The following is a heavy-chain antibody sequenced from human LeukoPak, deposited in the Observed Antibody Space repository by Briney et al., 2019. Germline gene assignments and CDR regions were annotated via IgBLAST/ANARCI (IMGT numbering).Heavy chain of an antibody. Sequence: GGSLRLSCAASGGFIVRSNYVSWVRQAPGKGLEWISVIYTDGRTYYADSVKGRFTISRDSSKNTVFLQMNSLRAEDTAVYYCARDTRYIDWSLGAFDIWGQGTMVTVSS. V-gene: IGHV3-53*01. CDR1: GGFIVRSNY. D-gene: IGHD3-9*01. CDR3: ARDTRYIDWSLGAFDI. J-gene: IGHJ3*02. CDR2: IYTDGRT.